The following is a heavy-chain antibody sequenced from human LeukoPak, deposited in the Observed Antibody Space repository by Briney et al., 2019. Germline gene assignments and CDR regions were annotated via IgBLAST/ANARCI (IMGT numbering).Heavy chain of an antibody. V-gene: IGHV1-69*13. CDR3: ARSLTDYDFWSGYQLDNWFDP. Sequence: SVKVSCKASGGTFSSYAISWVRQAPGQGLEWMGGIIPIFGTANYAQKFQGRVTITADESTSTAYMELSSLRSEDTAVYYCARSLTDYDFWSGYQLDNWFDPWGQGTLVTVSS. CDR2: IIPIFGTA. CDR1: GGTFSSYA. J-gene: IGHJ5*02. D-gene: IGHD3-3*01.